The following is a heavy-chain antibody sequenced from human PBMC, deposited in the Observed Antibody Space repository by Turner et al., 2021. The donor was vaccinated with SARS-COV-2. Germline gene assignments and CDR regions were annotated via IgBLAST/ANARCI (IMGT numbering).Heavy chain of an antibody. J-gene: IGHJ4*02. CDR1: GFTVSSNY. D-gene: IGHD4-17*01. V-gene: IGHV3-53*02. CDR2: IYSGGRT. Sequence: EVQLVETGGGLIQPGGSLRLSCAASGFTVSSNYMSWVRQAPGKGLEWVSVIYSGGRTYYADSVKGRFTISRDNSKNTLYLQMNSLRAEDTAVYYCARDYGDFYFDYWGQGTLVTVSS. CDR3: ARDYGDFYFDY.